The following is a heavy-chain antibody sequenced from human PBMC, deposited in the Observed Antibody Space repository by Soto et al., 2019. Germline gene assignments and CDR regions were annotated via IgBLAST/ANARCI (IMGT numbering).Heavy chain of an antibody. D-gene: IGHD3-22*01. CDR2: ISYDGSNK. CDR1: GFTFSSYG. CDR3: AKAISPYYDSSGYPFDP. Sequence: PGGSLRLSCAASGFTFSSYGMHWVRQAPGKGLEWVAVISYDGSNKYYADSVKGRFTIARDNSKNPLYLQMNSLRAEDTAVYYCAKAISPYYDSSGYPFDPWGQGTLVTVSS. J-gene: IGHJ5*02. V-gene: IGHV3-30*18.